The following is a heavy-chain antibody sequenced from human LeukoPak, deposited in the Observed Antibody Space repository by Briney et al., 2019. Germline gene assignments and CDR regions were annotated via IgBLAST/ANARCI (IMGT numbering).Heavy chain of an antibody. J-gene: IGHJ4*02. CDR3: ATNAFNYYGSGRF. V-gene: IGHV3-23*01. CDR1: GFTFSSYA. D-gene: IGHD3-10*01. CDR2: ISGSGGST. Sequence: GGSLRLSCAASGFTFSSYAMSWVRQAPGKGLEWVSAISGSGGSTYYADSVKGRFTISRDNSKNTLYLQMDSLRAEDTAVYYCATNAFNYYGSGRFWGQGTLVTVSS.